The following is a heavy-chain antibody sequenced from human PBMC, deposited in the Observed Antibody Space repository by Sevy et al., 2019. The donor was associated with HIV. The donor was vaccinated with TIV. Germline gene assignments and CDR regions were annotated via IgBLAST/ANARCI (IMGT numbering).Heavy chain of an antibody. CDR2: IFPNSGVT. CDR3: ARDAGGGTTNSGLDV. Sequence: ASVKVSCKASGYTFTDEYLHWVRQAPGQGLEWIGRIFPNSGVTKSAQRFRGRVTMTRDTSISTAYMELGGLGSDDTAVYYCARDAGGGTTNSGLDVWGQGTTVTVSS. CDR1: GYTFTDEY. V-gene: IGHV1-2*06. D-gene: IGHD1-7*01. J-gene: IGHJ6*02.